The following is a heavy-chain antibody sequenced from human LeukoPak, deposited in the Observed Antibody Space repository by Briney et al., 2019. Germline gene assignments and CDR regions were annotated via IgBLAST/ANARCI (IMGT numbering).Heavy chain of an antibody. D-gene: IGHD3-22*01. V-gene: IGHV1-18*01. CDR1: GYSFNSYG. CDR2: VSADNGET. CDR3: ARDYQLLLLWDCFDP. Sequence: ASVKVSCKASGYSFNSYGISWVRQAPGQGLEWMGWVSADNGETNYAEKFQGRVTMTTDTSTSTAYMEPRSLSSDDTAVYYCARDYQLLLLWDCFDPWGQGTLVSVSS. J-gene: IGHJ5*02.